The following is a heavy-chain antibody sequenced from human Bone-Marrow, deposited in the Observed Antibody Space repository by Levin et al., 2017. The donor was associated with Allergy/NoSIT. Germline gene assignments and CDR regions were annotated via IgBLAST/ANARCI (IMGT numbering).Heavy chain of an antibody. V-gene: IGHV5-51*01. D-gene: IGHD2-15*01. Sequence: RGESLKISCKGSGYNFATSWIGWVRQMPGKGLEWMGVIYPGDSDTRYSPSFQDQVTISADKSINTAYLQWSSLKASDTAMYYCARRCSGGSCYSGNSYGMDVWGQGTTVIVSS. CDR1: GYNFATSW. J-gene: IGHJ6*02. CDR3: ARRCSGGSCYSGNSYGMDV. CDR2: IYPGDSDT.